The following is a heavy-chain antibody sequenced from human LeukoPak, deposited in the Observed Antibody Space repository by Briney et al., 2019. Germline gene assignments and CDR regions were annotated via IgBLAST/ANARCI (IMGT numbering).Heavy chain of an antibody. CDR2: ISYDGSNK. CDR3: ARGGVAVCSSTSCYQGGFDI. D-gene: IGHD2-2*01. CDR1: GFTFSSYA. Sequence: PGGSLRLSCAASGFTFSSYAMHWVRQAPGKGLEWVAVISYDGSNKYYADSVKGRFTISRDNSKNTLYLQMNSLRAEDTAVYYCARGGVAVCSSTSCYQGGFDIWGQGTMVTVSS. V-gene: IGHV3-30-3*01. J-gene: IGHJ3*02.